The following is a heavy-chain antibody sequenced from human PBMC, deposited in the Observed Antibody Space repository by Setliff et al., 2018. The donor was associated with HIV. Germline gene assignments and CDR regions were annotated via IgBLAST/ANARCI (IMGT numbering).Heavy chain of an antibody. CDR3: AKEHWGSNWSGLGV. CDR1: GFTFTSYA. CDR2: INKDGHHT. J-gene: IGHJ6*02. Sequence: GGSLRLSCAASGFTFTSYAMNWVRQAPGKGLEWVSLINKDGHHTLYADSVRGRFTISRDNRKDSLYLQMNSLSTEDTALYYCAKEHWGSNWSGLGVWGQGTTVTVSS. V-gene: IGHV3-43*01. D-gene: IGHD6-13*01.